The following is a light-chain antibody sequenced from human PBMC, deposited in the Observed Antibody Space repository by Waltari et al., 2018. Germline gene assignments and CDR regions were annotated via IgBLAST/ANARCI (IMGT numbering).Light chain of an antibody. CDR2: EVS. CDR1: TSDVGAYNY. CDR3: SSYAGSNNVV. J-gene: IGLJ2*01. V-gene: IGLV2-8*01. Sequence: QSALTQPPSASGSPGQSVTISCPGTTSDVGAYNYVPWYQHHPGTAPKLMIYEVSKRHSGVPDRFSGSKSGNTASLTVSGLQAEDEADYYCSSYAGSNNVVFGGGTKLTVL.